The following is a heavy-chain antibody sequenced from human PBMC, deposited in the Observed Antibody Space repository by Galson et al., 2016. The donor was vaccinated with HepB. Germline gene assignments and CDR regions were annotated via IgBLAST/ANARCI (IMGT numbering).Heavy chain of an antibody. D-gene: IGHD3-10*01. J-gene: IGHJ4*02. V-gene: IGHV3-7*01. CDR2: IKQDGSEK. CDR3: AKSSGIWFGYFDS. Sequence: SLRLSCAASGFTFSSYWMSWVRQAPGKGLEWVANIKQDGSEKYYVDSVKGRFTISRNNAKNSLYLQMNSLRAEDTAVYYCAKSSGIWFGYFDSWGRGTLVTASS. CDR1: GFTFSSYW.